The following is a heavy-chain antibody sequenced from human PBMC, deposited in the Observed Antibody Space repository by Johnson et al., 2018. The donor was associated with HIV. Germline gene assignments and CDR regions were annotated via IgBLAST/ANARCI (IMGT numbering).Heavy chain of an antibody. J-gene: IGHJ3*02. V-gene: IGHV3-30*04. Sequence: QVQLVESGGDVVQPGRSLRLSCAASGFTFSTYTMHWVRQAPGKGLEWVAVISYDGSNKYYADSVKGRFTISRDNSKNTLYLQMNSLRAEDTAVYYCAKLPGGNSGFVDAFDIWGQGTMVTVSS. CDR2: ISYDGSNK. CDR1: GFTFSTYT. CDR3: AKLPGGNSGFVDAFDI. D-gene: IGHD4-23*01.